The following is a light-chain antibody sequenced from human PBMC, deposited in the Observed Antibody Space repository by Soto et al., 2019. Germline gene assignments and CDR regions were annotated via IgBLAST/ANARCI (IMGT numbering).Light chain of an antibody. CDR3: LSYTTSSTFV. CDR1: NNFFGNYRF. CDR2: AVN. J-gene: IGLJ1*01. Sequence: QSALTQPASVSGSPGQSITISCTGTNNFFGNYRFVSWYQQDPGKAPKLILYAVNQRPSGVSDRFSGSKSDNTASLTISGLQTEDEADYYCLSYTTSSTFVFGTGTKVTVL. V-gene: IGLV2-14*02.